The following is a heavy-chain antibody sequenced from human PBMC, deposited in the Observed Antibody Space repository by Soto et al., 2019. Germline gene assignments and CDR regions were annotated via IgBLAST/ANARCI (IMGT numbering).Heavy chain of an antibody. CDR3: GSLPISGDYPRIWFDP. Sequence: GASVKVSCKASGYTFTSYAMHWVRQAPGQRLEWMGWINAGNGNTKYSQKFQGRVTITMDTSASTAYMELSSLRSEDTAVYYCGSLPISGDYPRIWFDPWGKGPLVTVS. V-gene: IGHV1-3*01. CDR1: GYTFTSYA. J-gene: IGHJ5*02. CDR2: INAGNGNT. D-gene: IGHD2-21*01.